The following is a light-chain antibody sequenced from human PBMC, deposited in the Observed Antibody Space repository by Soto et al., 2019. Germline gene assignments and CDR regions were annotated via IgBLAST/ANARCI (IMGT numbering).Light chain of an antibody. V-gene: IGKV3-11*01. J-gene: IGKJ5*01. Sequence: EILLTQSPDTLSLSPGDRATLSCRASQSISSYLAWYQQKPGQSPRLLIYDASNRATGIPARFSGSGSETDFTLTISSLEPEDFAVYYCQQRSDWPPITFGQGTRLDFK. CDR1: QSISSY. CDR3: QQRSDWPPIT. CDR2: DAS.